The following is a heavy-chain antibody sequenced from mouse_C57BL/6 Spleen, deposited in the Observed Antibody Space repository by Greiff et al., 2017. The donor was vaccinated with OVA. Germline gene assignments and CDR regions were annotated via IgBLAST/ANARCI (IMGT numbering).Heavy chain of an antibody. CDR2: IHPNSGST. V-gene: IGHV1-64*01. CDR1: GYTFTSYW. CDR3: ARIPGYDDSSYGGFVFDY. D-gene: IGHD1-1*01. J-gene: IGHJ2*01. Sequence: QVQLQQPGAELVKPGASVKLSCKASGYTFTSYWMHWVTQRPGQGLEWIGMIHPNSGSTNYNEKFQSKATLTVDKSASTAYMQLNSLTSEDSAVYSCARIPGYDDSSYGGFVFDYWGQGTTLTVSS.